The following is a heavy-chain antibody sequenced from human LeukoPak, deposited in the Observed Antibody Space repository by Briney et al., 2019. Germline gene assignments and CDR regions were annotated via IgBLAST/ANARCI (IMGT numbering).Heavy chain of an antibody. CDR1: GFTFSSYA. CDR2: ISTSGGST. V-gene: IGHV3-23*01. D-gene: IGHD3-22*01. Sequence: GGSLRLSCAASGFTFSSYAVSWVRQAPGKGLEWVSGISTSGGSTGYADSVRGRFTISRDNPGNTLYMEMNSLRGEDTAVYYCAIMHPYYDGSGYWVQWGQGTLVTVSS. CDR3: AIMHPYYDGSGYWVQ. J-gene: IGHJ4*02.